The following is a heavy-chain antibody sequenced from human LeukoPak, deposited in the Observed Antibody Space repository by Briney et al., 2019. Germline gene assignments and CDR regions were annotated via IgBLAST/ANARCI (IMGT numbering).Heavy chain of an antibody. J-gene: IGHJ6*02. CDR1: GGSFSGYY. CDR2: INHSGST. Sequence: SETLSLTCAVYGGSFSGYYWSWIRQPPGKGLEWIGEINHSGSTNYNPSLKSRGTISVDTSKNQFSLKLSSVTAADTAVYYCARLGVVPAARSYYYYYGMDVWGQGTTVTVSS. V-gene: IGHV4-34*01. D-gene: IGHD2-2*01. CDR3: ARLGVVPAARSYYYYYGMDV.